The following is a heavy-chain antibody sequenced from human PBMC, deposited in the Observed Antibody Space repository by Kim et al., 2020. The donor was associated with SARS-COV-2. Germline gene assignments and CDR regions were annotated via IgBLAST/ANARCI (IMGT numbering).Heavy chain of an antibody. Sequence: KYCGESVKGRFNISRDNSKNRLSLQMNSLTLQDTAVYYCARDQGNYYFDYWGQGTLVPVSS. CDR2: K. J-gene: IGHJ4*02. CDR3: ARDQGNYYFDY. V-gene: IGHV3-30*13.